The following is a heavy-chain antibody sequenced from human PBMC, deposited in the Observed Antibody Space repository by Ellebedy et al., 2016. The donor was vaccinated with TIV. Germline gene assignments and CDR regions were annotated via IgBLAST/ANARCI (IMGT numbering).Heavy chain of an antibody. CDR2: TYYRSKWYN. CDR1: GDSVSSNGIA. J-gene: IGHJ3*02. D-gene: IGHD6-13*01. CDR3: ARGINSAFDI. Sequence: SCAISGDSVSSNGIAWNWIRQSPSRGLEWLGRTYYRSKWYNDYAVSVRGRITISLDTSKNQFSLQLNSVTPEDTAVYYCARGINSAFDIWGQGTVVTVSS. V-gene: IGHV6-1*01.